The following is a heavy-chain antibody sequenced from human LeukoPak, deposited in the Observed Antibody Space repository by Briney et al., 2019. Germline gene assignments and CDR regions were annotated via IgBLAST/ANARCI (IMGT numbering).Heavy chain of an antibody. CDR2: MYYSGST. CDR1: GGSISSYY. J-gene: IGHJ4*02. D-gene: IGHD4-11*01. V-gene: IGHV4-59*08. Sequence: SETLSLTCTVSGGSISSYYWSWIRQPPGKGLEWIGYMYYSGSTNYNPSLKSRVTISVDTSKKQFSLKLSSVTAADTAVYYCARYSRVITTSFDYRGQGTLVTVSS. CDR3: ARYSRVITTSFDY.